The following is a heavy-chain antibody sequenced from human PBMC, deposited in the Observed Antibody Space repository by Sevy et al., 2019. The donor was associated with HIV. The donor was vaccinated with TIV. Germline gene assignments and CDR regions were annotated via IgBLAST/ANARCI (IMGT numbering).Heavy chain of an antibody. CDR3: ARDLPPSATTVAHFDY. CDR1: GFTVSSNY. Sequence: GGSLRLSCAASGFTVSSNYMSWVRQAPGKGLEWVSIIFSGGGTYYADSVQGRFTISRDNSKNMVYLQMNSLRAEDTAVYYCARDLPPSATTVAHFDYWGQGTLVTVSS. V-gene: IGHV3-53*01. CDR2: IFSGGGT. J-gene: IGHJ4*02. D-gene: IGHD4-17*01.